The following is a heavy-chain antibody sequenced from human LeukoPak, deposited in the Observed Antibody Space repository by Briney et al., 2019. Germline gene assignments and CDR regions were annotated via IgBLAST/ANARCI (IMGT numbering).Heavy chain of an antibody. CDR1: RFTFNTYA. J-gene: IGHJ4*02. V-gene: IGHV3-23*01. Sequence: GGSLRLSCVDSRFTFNTYAVNGVRHAPGKGLEWVSAISSNVDFTYYAESVRGRFTISRDNSKNTVFLQVNGLRAEDTAVYYCARVKRDCSGGTCYSYDYWGQGTLVTVSS. CDR3: ARVKRDCSGGTCYSYDY. CDR2: ISSNVDFT. D-gene: IGHD2-15*01.